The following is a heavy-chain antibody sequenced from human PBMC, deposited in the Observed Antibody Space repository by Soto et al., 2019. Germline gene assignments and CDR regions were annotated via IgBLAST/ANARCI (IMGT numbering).Heavy chain of an antibody. CDR2: IYPGDSDT. D-gene: IGHD1-26*01. J-gene: IGHJ3*02. Sequence: GESLKISCKGSGYSFTSYWIGWVRQMPGKGLEWMGIIYPGDSDTRYSPSFQGQVTISADKSISTAYLQWSSLKASDTAMYYCARHEKSPQPGIGAFDIWGQGTMVTVSS. CDR3: ARHEKSPQPGIGAFDI. V-gene: IGHV5-51*01. CDR1: GYSFTSYW.